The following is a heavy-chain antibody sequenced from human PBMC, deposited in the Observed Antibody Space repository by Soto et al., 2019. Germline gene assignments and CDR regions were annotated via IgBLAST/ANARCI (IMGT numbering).Heavy chain of an antibody. CDR1: GFSLSTNGVA. D-gene: IGHD5-12*01. J-gene: IGHJ4*02. CDR3: ARRKSGYDY. CDR2: VYWDDDK. Sequence: QITLKESGPTLVKPTQTLTLTCTFSGFSLSTNGVAVGWIRQPPGKALEWLALVYWDDDKRYSPSLKNRLTIPKYNSKNQVVLTMTNMDPVDTGTYYCARRKSGYDYWGQGTLVTVSS. V-gene: IGHV2-5*02.